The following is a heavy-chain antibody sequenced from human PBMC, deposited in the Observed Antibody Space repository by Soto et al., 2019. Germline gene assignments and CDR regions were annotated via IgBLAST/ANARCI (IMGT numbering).Heavy chain of an antibody. CDR3: ATSLFWPGYFDL. V-gene: IGHV3-53*01. CDR1: EFTVSSNY. D-gene: IGHD2-21*01. J-gene: IGHJ2*01. Sequence: EVQLVESGGDLIQAGGSLRLSCAGSEFTVSSNYMTWVRQAPGKGLECVSAIFRDGNTYYADSVKGRFTISRDNSKNTVCFQMDSLRAEDTAVYYCATSLFWPGYFDLWGRGTLVTVSS. CDR2: IFRDGNT.